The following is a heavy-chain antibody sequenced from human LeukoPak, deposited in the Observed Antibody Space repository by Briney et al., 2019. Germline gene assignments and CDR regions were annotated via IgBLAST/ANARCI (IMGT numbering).Heavy chain of an antibody. CDR2: ISYDGSNK. CDR1: GFTFSSYA. V-gene: IGHV3-30*04. D-gene: IGHD2-21*02. J-gene: IGHJ4*02. Sequence: ERSLRLSCAASGFTFSSYAMHWVRQAPGKGLEWVAVISYDGSNKYYADSVKGRFTISRDNSKNTLYLQMNSLRAEDTAVYYCARDRDGHYFDYWGQGTLVTVSS. CDR3: ARDRDGHYFDY.